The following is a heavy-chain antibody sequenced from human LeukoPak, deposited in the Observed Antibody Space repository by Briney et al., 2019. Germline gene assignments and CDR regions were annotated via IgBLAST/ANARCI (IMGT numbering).Heavy chain of an antibody. CDR1: GGSISSGGYS. CDR2: IYYSGST. D-gene: IGHD3-10*01. CDR3: ARGGYYGSGNDFRFDP. J-gene: IGHJ5*02. Sequence: PSETLSLTCAVSGGSISSGGYSWSWIRQPPGKGLEWIGYIYYSGSTNYNPSLKSRVTISVDTSKNQFSLKLSSVTAADTAIYYCARGGYYGSGNDFRFDPWGQGTLVTVSS. V-gene: IGHV4-61*08.